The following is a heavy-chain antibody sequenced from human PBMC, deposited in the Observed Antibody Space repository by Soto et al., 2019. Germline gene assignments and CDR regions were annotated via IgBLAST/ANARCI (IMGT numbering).Heavy chain of an antibody. D-gene: IGHD2-2*01. Sequence: GGSLSLSCAASGFTFSSYAMHWVRQAPGKGLEWVSVISYDGSNKYYADAVKGRFTITRDNAKNTLYLKMTSLRAEDTAVYYCASLPATAIAFDIWGQGTMVTVSS. V-gene: IGHV3-30-3*01. CDR2: ISYDGSNK. CDR1: GFTFSSYA. J-gene: IGHJ3*02. CDR3: ASLPATAIAFDI.